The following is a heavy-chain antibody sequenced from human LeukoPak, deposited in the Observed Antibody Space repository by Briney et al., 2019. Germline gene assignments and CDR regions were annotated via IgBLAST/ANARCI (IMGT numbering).Heavy chain of an antibody. Sequence: PGGSLSLSCAASGFTVSRNYMSWVRQAPGKGLEWVSVIYSGGNTDYADSVKGRFTISRDNSKSTLYLQMNSLRAEDTAVYYCASGGVFSSNWNDNWGQGTLVTVSS. CDR2: IYSGGNT. CDR3: ASGGVFSSNWNDN. J-gene: IGHJ5*02. CDR1: GFTVSRNY. V-gene: IGHV3-53*01. D-gene: IGHD3-3*02.